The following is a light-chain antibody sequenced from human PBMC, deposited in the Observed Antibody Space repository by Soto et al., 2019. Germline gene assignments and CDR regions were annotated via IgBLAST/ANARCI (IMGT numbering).Light chain of an antibody. V-gene: IGLV2-14*01. Sequence: QSALTQPASVSGSPGQSITISCTGTSSDVGGYNYVSWYQQYPGKAPKLMIYDVSNRPSGVSYRFSGSKSGNTASLTISGLQAEVEADYYCSSYATSSTLFGTGTKVTVL. CDR3: SSYATSSTL. CDR1: SSDVGGYNY. J-gene: IGLJ1*01. CDR2: DVS.